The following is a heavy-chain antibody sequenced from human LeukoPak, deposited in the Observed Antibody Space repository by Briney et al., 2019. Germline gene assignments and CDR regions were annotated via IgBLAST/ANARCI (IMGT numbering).Heavy chain of an antibody. CDR1: GFIFSSYA. CDR3: GQQWLVLGAFDI. J-gene: IGHJ3*02. V-gene: IGHV3-23*01. D-gene: IGHD6-19*01. Sequence: PGGSLRLSCAASGFIFSSYAMTWVRQAPGKGLEWVSTISGGDGDTFYADSVKGRFTIFRDNSKNTLYLRMNSLRAEDTAVYYCGQQWLVLGAFDIWGPGTMVTVSS. CDR2: ISGGDGDT.